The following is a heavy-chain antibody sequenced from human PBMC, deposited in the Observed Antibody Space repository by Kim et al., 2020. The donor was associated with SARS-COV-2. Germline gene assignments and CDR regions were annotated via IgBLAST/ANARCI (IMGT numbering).Heavy chain of an antibody. CDR1: GLIFSTYA. CDR3: ATARGVYYDAFDI. D-gene: IGHD3-10*01. Sequence: GGSLRLSCTDSGLIFSTYAINWVRQAPGKGLEWISYISSSVSTVYYADSVKGRFTISRDNAKNSLYLQMNSLTAEDTAVYYCATARGVYYDAFDIWGQGIMVTVSS. CDR2: ISSSVSTV. J-gene: IGHJ3*02. V-gene: IGHV3-48*03.